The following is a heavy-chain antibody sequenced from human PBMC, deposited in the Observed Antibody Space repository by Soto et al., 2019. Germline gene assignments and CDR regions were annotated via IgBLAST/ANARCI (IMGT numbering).Heavy chain of an antibody. CDR1: GGSISSSSYY. CDR3: ARHVIAVAGEGHFDY. Sequence: PSETLSLTCTVSGGSISSSSYYWGWIRQPPGKGLEWIGSIYYSGSTYYNPSLKSRVTISVDTSKNQFSLKLSSVTAADTAVYYCARHVIAVAGEGHFDYWGQGTLVTVSS. D-gene: IGHD6-19*01. J-gene: IGHJ4*02. CDR2: IYYSGST. V-gene: IGHV4-39*01.